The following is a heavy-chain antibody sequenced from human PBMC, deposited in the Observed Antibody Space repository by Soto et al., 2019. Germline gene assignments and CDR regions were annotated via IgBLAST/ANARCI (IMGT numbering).Heavy chain of an antibody. Sequence: QVQLVESGGGVVQPGRSLRLSCAASGFTFSSYAMHWVRQAPGKGLEWVAVISYDGSNKYYADSVKGRFTISRDNSENTLYLQKNSLRAEDTAVYYCARDDSSGFPNYWGQGTLVTVSA. CDR1: GFTFSSYA. CDR3: ARDDSSGFPNY. V-gene: IGHV3-30-3*01. D-gene: IGHD6-19*01. CDR2: ISYDGSNK. J-gene: IGHJ4*02.